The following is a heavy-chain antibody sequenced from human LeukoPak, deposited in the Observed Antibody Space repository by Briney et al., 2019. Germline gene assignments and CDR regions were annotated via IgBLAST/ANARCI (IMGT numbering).Heavy chain of an antibody. CDR3: AKPGDGSGLYYYGMDV. V-gene: IGHV1-69*13. Sequence: SVKVSCKASGGTFISYAISWVRQAPGQGLEWIGGIIPIFGTANYAQKFQGRVTITADESTSTAYMELSSLRSEDTAVYYCAKPGDGSGLYYYGMDVWGQGTTVTVSS. CDR1: GGTFISYA. CDR2: IIPIFGTA. D-gene: IGHD3-10*01. J-gene: IGHJ6*02.